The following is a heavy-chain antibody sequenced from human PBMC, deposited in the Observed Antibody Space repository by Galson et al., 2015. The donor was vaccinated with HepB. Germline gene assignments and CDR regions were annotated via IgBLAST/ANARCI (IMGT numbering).Heavy chain of an antibody. J-gene: IGHJ6*02. CDR2: IYSGGST. CDR3: ASPWGYGGNEDYYYGMDV. D-gene: IGHD4-23*01. V-gene: IGHV3-53*01. CDR1: GFTVSSNY. Sequence: SLRLSCAASGFTVSSNYMSWVRQAPGKGLEWVSVIYSGGSTYYADSVKGRFTISRDNSKNTLYLQMNSLRAEDTAVYYCASPWGYGGNEDYYYGMDVWGQGTTVTVSS.